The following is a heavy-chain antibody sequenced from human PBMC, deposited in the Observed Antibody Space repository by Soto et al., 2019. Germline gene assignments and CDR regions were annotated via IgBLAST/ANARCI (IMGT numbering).Heavy chain of an antibody. CDR3: ARERCTNGVCYLALVY. D-gene: IGHD2-8*01. CDR1: GYTFTSYA. J-gene: IGHJ4*02. Sequence: ASVKVSCKASGYTFTSYAMHWVRQAPGQRLEWMGWINAGNGNTKYSQKFQGRVTITRDTSASTAYMELSSLRSEDTAVYYCARERCTNGVCYLALVYWGQGTLVNVSS. CDR2: INAGNGNT. V-gene: IGHV1-3*01.